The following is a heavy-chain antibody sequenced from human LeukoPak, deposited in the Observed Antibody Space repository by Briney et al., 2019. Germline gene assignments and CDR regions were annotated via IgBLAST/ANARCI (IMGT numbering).Heavy chain of an antibody. D-gene: IGHD3-3*01. CDR3: ARVGVAYYDFWSGYYPNWFDP. CDR2: IYYSGST. J-gene: IGHJ5*02. CDR1: GGSNSSGDYY. V-gene: IGHV4-30-4*08. Sequence: SETLSLTCTVSGGSNSSGDYYWSWIRQPPGKGLEWIGYIYYSGSTYYNPSLKSRVTISVDTSKNQFSLKLSSVTAADTAVYYCARVGVAYYDFWSGYYPNWFDPWGQGTLVTVS.